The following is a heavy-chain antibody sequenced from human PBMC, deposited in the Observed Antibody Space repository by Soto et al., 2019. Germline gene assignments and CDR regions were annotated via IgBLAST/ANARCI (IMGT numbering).Heavy chain of an antibody. Sequence: QVQRVQSGAEVKKPGASVKVSYKASGYTFTSYGMSWVRQAPGQGLEWMGWISAYNGNTNYAQKLQGRVTMTTDTSTRTASMGLRSLRSDDTAVYYCARGGRDSVWGSYRRHYYFDYWGQGTLVTVSS. CDR1: GYTFTSYG. J-gene: IGHJ4*02. D-gene: IGHD3-16*02. V-gene: IGHV1-18*01. CDR3: ARGGRDSVWGSYRRHYYFDY. CDR2: ISAYNGNT.